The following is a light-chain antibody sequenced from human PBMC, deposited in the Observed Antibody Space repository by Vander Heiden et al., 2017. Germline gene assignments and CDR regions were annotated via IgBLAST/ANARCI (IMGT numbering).Light chain of an antibody. V-gene: IGKV3-15*01. CDR2: GAS. CDR3: QRYKNWPWT. J-gene: IGKJ1*01. Sequence: ELVMTQSAATLSVSPGERATLSCRASQSVSSNLAWYQQKPGQAPRLLIYGASTRATGIPARFSGRGSGTEFTLTISILHSEDFAVYYCQRYKNWPWTFGQGTKVEIK. CDR1: QSVSSN.